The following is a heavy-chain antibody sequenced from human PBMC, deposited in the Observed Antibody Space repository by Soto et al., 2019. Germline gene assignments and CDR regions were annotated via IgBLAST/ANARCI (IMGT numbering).Heavy chain of an antibody. J-gene: IGHJ6*02. Sequence: GSLRLSCAASGFPFSNAWMTWVSQAPGKWLEWVGRIKSKTDGGTTDYAAPVKVRFTISRDDSKNTLYLQMNSLKTEDSAVYYCTTGSITIFGVVIIGYGMDVWGQGT. V-gene: IGHV3-15*07. CDR3: TTGSITIFGVVIIGYGMDV. CDR2: IKSKTDGGTT. CDR1: GFPFSNAW. D-gene: IGHD3-3*01.